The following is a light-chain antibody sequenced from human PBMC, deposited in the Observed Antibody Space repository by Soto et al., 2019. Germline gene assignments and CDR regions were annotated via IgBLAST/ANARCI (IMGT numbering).Light chain of an antibody. J-gene: IGKJ4*01. CDR1: QSISAW. V-gene: IGKV1-5*03. CDR3: QQYNSNPLT. CDR2: KAS. Sequence: DLQMTQSPSTLSASVGDRVIITCRASQSISAWLAWYQQKPGKAPKLLIYKASSLESGVPSRFSGSGSGTEFTLTISGLQPDDFATYYCQQYNSNPLTFGGGTKVEIE.